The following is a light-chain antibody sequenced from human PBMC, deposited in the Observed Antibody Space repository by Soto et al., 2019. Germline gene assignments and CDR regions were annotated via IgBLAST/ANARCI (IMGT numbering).Light chain of an antibody. Sequence: DIQMTQSPSTLSPSVGYAVTITCRPRQSISEWVAWYQQKPGKAPKILLSDASILENGVPSRFSVTSSGTEFTLAISNLQPDDFATYFCQQDNSFSLITFGHGTRLEI. CDR1: QSISEW. CDR2: DAS. V-gene: IGKV1-5*01. J-gene: IGKJ5*01. CDR3: QQDNSFSLIT.